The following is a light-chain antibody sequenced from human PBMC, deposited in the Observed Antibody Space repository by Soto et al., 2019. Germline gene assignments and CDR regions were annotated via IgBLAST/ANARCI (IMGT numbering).Light chain of an antibody. J-gene: IGKJ4*01. Sequence: IQLTQSPSSLSASVGDRVTITCRASQGINSYLGWYQQKPGKPPNLLIFDASTLHSGVPSRFSGGGSGTDFTLTISSLQPEDFATYYCQQVNVYPSTFGGGTKVDSK. CDR2: DAS. CDR3: QQVNVYPST. V-gene: IGKV1-9*01. CDR1: QGINSY.